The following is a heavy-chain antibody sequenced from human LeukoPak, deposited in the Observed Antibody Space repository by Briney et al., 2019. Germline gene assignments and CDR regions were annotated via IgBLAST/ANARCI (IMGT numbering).Heavy chain of an antibody. J-gene: IGHJ4*02. Sequence: GGSLRLSCSASGFTFSSYAMSWVRQAPGKGLEWVSAISGSGGGTYYADSVKGRFTISRDNSKNTLYLQMNSLRAEDTAVYYCAKVGNPMRRGYFDYWGQGTLVTVSS. CDR3: AKVGNPMRRGYFDY. D-gene: IGHD1-14*01. V-gene: IGHV3-23*01. CDR2: ISGSGGGT. CDR1: GFTFSSYA.